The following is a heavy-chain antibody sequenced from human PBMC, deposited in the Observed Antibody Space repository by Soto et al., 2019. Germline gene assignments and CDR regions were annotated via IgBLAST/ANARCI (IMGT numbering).Heavy chain of an antibody. V-gene: IGHV3-48*02. Sequence: GGSLRLSCAASGFTFSTYSMNWVRQAPGKGLKWVSYISSSSSTIYYEDSVKGRFTNSRDNAKNSLYQQMNRLKDEKTTVYYCIGDGGATDWFDPWGQGTLVTVSS. CDR3: IGDGGATDWFDP. CDR1: GFTFSTYS. J-gene: IGHJ5*02. D-gene: IGHD1-26*01. CDR2: ISSSSSTI.